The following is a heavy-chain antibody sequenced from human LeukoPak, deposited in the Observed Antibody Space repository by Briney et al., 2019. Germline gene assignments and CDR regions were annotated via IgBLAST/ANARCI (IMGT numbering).Heavy chain of an antibody. CDR1: GDSISTYY. Sequence: SETLSLTCIVSGDSISTYYCNWIRQPPGKGLEWIGYIYYTGTTTYNPSLKSRVTISVDTSKNQFSLNLSSVTAADTAVYYCARRGGLNRGYWYFDLWGRGTLVTVSS. CDR3: ARRGGLNRGYWYFDL. V-gene: IGHV4-59*01. J-gene: IGHJ2*01. D-gene: IGHD3-16*01. CDR2: IYYTGTT.